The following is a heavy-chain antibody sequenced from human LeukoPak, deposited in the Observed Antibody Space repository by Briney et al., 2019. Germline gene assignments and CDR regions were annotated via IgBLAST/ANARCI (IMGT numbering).Heavy chain of an antibody. CDR1: GGSINSGSYG. CDR3: ARGGGFYGSGTTHFDY. Sequence: ASETLSLTCAVSGGSINSGSYGWSWIRQPPGKGLEWIGYIYRSGSTLYNPSLKRRVSITIDKSKNPFSLKLNSVTAADTAFYFCARGGGFYGSGTTHFDYWGQGALVTVSS. CDR2: IYRSGST. J-gene: IGHJ4*02. V-gene: IGHV4-30-2*01. D-gene: IGHD3-10*01.